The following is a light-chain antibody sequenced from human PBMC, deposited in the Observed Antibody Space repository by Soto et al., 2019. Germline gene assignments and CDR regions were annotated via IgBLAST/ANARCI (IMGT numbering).Light chain of an antibody. Sequence: EIVLTQSPGTLSLSPGDRAVLSCRASQSVSRSLTWYQHKPGQAPRLLIYDASTRATGIPRRFSGSGSGTDFTLTISSLEPEDFAVYYCQQRSNRFGGGTKVEIK. CDR2: DAS. CDR3: QQRSNR. CDR1: QSVSRS. J-gene: IGKJ4*01. V-gene: IGKV3-11*01.